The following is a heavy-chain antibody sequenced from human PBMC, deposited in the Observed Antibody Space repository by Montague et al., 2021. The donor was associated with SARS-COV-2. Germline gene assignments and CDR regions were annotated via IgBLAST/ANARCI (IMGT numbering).Heavy chain of an antibody. CDR2: IYYDGST. Sequence: SETLSLTCTVSGGSIRSYYWSWIRQTPGKGPEWIGYIYYDGSTNYNPSLKSRVTMSVDSSKNQFSLRLSSVTAADTAVYYCARYGSYFEHWGQGTLVTVSS. CDR3: ARYGSYFEH. V-gene: IGHV4-59*03. D-gene: IGHD1-26*01. J-gene: IGHJ4*02. CDR1: GGSIRSYY.